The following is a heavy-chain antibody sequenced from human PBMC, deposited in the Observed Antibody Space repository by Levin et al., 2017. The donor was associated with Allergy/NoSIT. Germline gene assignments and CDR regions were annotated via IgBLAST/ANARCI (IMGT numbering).Heavy chain of an antibody. J-gene: IGHJ6*02. CDR3: ARVVSAFGLLYGMDV. V-gene: IGHV3-7*04. CDR2: VKQNGSER. D-gene: IGHD3/OR15-3a*01. CDR1: EFILSSYC. Sequence: GGSLRLSCAASEFILSSYCMAWVRQAPGKGLQWVANVKQNGSERYNVDSLKGRFTISRDSAKNSLYLQMNNLRDEDTAVYYCARVVSAFGLLYGMDVWGQGTTVTVSS.